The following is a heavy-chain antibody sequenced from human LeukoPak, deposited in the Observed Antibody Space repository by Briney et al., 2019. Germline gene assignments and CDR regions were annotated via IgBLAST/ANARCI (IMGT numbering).Heavy chain of an antibody. Sequence: PGGSLRLSCAASGFTFSSYEMNWVRQAPGKGLEWVSYISSSGSTIYYADSVKGRFTISRDNAKNSLYLQMNSLRAEDTAVYYCADPPTGYGAYPLDVWGKGTTVTVSS. V-gene: IGHV3-48*03. J-gene: IGHJ6*04. CDR3: ADPPTGYGAYPLDV. CDR2: ISSSGSTI. D-gene: IGHD4-17*01. CDR1: GFTFSSYE.